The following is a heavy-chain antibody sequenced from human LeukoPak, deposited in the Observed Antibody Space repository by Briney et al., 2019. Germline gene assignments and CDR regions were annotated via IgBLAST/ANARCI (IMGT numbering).Heavy chain of an antibody. Sequence: GGSLRLSCAASGFTFSSYWMSWVRQAPGKGLEWVANIKQDGSEKYYVDSVKGRFTISRDNAKNSLYLQMNSLRAEDTAVYYCARTQTYYDFWSGPSDPYFDYWGQGTLVTISS. CDR1: GFTFSSYW. CDR2: IKQDGSEK. J-gene: IGHJ4*02. CDR3: ARTQTYYDFWSGPSDPYFDY. D-gene: IGHD3-3*01. V-gene: IGHV3-7*01.